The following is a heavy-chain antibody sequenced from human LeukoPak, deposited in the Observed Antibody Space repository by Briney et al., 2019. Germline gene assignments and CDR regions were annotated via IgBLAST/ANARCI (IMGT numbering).Heavy chain of an antibody. Sequence: GGSLRLSCAASGFSFSTQRMHWVRQAPGKGLVWVSYINIDERITGYAGSVKGRFTISRDNAKNTLYLQMNSLRAEDTAVYYCARVGYYDSSGYRAFDIWGQGTMVTVSS. J-gene: IGHJ3*02. CDR3: ARVGYYDSSGYRAFDI. CDR1: GFSFSTQR. D-gene: IGHD3-22*01. V-gene: IGHV3-74*01. CDR2: INIDERIT.